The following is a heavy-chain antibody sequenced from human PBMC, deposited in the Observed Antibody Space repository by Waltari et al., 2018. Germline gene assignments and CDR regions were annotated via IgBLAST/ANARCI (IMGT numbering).Heavy chain of an antibody. CDR1: GGTFSSYA. J-gene: IGHJ6*02. V-gene: IGHV1-69*01. CDR2: IIPIFGTA. CDR3: ARGGRIVQNRVTTYYYYGMDV. Sequence: QVQLVQSGDEVKKPGSSVKVPCKASGGTFSSYAISWVRPAHGQGLEWMGGIIPIFGTANYAQKFQGRVTITADESTSTAYMELSSLRSEDTAVYYCARGGRIVQNRVTTYYYYGMDVWGQGTTVTVSS. D-gene: IGHD1-26*01.